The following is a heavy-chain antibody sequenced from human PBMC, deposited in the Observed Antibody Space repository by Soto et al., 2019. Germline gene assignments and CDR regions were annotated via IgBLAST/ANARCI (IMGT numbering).Heavy chain of an antibody. J-gene: IGHJ2*01. CDR3: ARARLIRSWYFDL. CDR1: GFTFSSYS. Sequence: EVQLVESGGGLVKPGGSLRLSCAASGFTFSSYSMNWVRQAPGKGLEWVSSISSSSSYIYYADSVKGRFTISRDNAKNSLYLQMNSLRAEDTAVYYCARARLIRSWYFDLWGRGTLVTVS. V-gene: IGHV3-21*01. CDR2: ISSSSSYI. D-gene: IGHD3-16*01.